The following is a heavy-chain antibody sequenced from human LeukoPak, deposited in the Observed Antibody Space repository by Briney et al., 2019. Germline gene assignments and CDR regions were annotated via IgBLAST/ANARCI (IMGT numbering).Heavy chain of an antibody. CDR2: INHSGST. Sequence: SETLSLTCAVHGGSFSGYYWSWIRQPPGKGLEWIGEINHSGSTNYNPSLKSRVTISVDTSKNQFSLKLSSVTAADTAVYYCARGLPYCSSTSCYSYEFDPWGQGTLVTVSS. CDR3: ARGLPYCSSTSCYSYEFDP. CDR1: GGSFSGYY. J-gene: IGHJ5*02. D-gene: IGHD2-2*01. V-gene: IGHV4-34*01.